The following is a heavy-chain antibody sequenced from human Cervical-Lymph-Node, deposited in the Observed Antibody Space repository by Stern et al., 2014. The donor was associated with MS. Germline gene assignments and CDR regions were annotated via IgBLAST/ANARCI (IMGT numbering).Heavy chain of an antibody. CDR2: IIPIFGTA. V-gene: IGHV1-69*01. Sequence: QMQLVQSGAEVKKPGSSVKVSCKASGGTFSSYAISWVRQAPGQGLEWMGGIIPIFGTANYAQKFQGRVTITADESTSTAYMELSSLRSEDTAVYYCARDSRIVVVPAAVRGYYGMDVWGQGTTVTVSS. D-gene: IGHD2-2*01. J-gene: IGHJ6*02. CDR1: GGTFSSYA. CDR3: ARDSRIVVVPAAVRGYYGMDV.